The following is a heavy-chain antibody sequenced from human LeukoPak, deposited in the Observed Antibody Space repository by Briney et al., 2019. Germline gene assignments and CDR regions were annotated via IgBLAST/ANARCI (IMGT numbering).Heavy chain of an antibody. CDR1: GFTFSSYA. Sequence: PGRSLRLSCAASGFTFSSYAMHWVRQAPGKGLEWVAVISYDGSKKYYADSVKGRFTTSRDNSKNTLYLQMNSLRAEDTAVYYCAKGEESSGWYYFDYWGQGTLVTVSS. V-gene: IGHV3-30*04. D-gene: IGHD6-19*01. CDR2: ISYDGSKK. CDR3: AKGEESSGWYYFDY. J-gene: IGHJ4*02.